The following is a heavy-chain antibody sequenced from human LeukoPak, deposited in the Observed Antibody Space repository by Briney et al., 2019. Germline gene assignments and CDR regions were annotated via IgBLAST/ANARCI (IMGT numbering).Heavy chain of an antibody. CDR3: ARVPPYRSFDP. V-gene: IGHV4-38-2*01. D-gene: IGHD6-19*01. Sequence: PSETLSLTCAVSGFSISSGYYWGWIRQPPGKGLEWIGNIYHTGNTYFNPSLGSRVTISVDTSKNQISLRLASVTVADTAIYYCARVPPYRSFDPWGQGTLVSVSS. CDR1: GFSISSGYY. CDR2: IYHTGNT. J-gene: IGHJ5*02.